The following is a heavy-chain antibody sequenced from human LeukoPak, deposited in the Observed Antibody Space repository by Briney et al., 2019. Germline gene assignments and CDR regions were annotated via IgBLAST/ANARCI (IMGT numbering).Heavy chain of an antibody. CDR3: ARAPNYYDSSGYEIDY. D-gene: IGHD3-22*01. CDR2: ISAYNGNT. Sequence: ASVKVSCKASGYTFTSYGISWVRQAPGQGLEWMGWISAYNGNTNYAQKLQGRVTMTTDTSTSTAYMELRSLRSDDTAVYYCARAPNYYDSSGYEIDYWGQGTLVTVSS. V-gene: IGHV1-18*01. CDR1: GYTFTSYG. J-gene: IGHJ4*02.